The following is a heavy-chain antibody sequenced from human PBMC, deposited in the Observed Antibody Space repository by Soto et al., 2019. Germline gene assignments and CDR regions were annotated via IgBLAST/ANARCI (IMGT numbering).Heavy chain of an antibody. D-gene: IGHD5-12*01. CDR3: ARWYSGYVPYFDY. CDR2: FDPENGKT. V-gene: IGHV1-24*01. Sequence: ASVKVSCKVSGYTLTELSMHWVRQAPGKGLEWMGGFDPENGKTIYAQKLQDRLTMTTDTSTSTAYMELRSLRSDDTAVYYCARWYSGYVPYFDYWGQGTLVTVSS. J-gene: IGHJ4*02. CDR1: GYTLTELS.